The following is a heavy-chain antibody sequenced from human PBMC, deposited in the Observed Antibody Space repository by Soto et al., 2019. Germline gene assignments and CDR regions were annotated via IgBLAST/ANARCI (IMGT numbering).Heavy chain of an antibody. Sequence: GGSLRLSCAASGFTVSSNYMSWVRQAPGKGLEWVSVMYSSGSTHYADSVKGRFTISRDNSKNTLYLQMNSLRVEDTAVYYCAREVESYGLGMDVWGQGATVTVSS. CDR2: MYSSGST. V-gene: IGHV3-53*01. D-gene: IGHD5-18*01. J-gene: IGHJ6*02. CDR3: AREVESYGLGMDV. CDR1: GFTVSSNY.